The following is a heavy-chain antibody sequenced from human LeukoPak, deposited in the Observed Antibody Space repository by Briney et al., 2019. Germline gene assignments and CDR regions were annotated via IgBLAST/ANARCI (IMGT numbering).Heavy chain of an antibody. V-gene: IGHV4-34*01. CDR2: INHSGST. J-gene: IGHJ6*03. CDR3: ARGHGSSWYYYYYYMDV. CDR1: GGSFSGYY. Sequence: SETLSLTCPVYGGSFSGYYWSWIRQPPGKGLEWIGEINHSGSTNYNPSLKSRVTISVDTSKNQFSLKLSSVTAADTAVYYCARGHGSSWYYYYYYMDVWGKGTTVTVSS. D-gene: IGHD6-13*01.